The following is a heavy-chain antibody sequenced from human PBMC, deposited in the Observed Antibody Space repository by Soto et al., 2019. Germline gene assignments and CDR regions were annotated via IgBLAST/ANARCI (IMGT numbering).Heavy chain of an antibody. D-gene: IGHD2-8*01. CDR3: AKGQYIVLMVNNWFDP. J-gene: IGHJ5*02. CDR1: GFTFSSYA. CDR2: ISGSGGST. Sequence: EVQLLESGGGLVQPGGSLRLSCAASGFTFSSYAMSWVRQAPGKGLEWVSAISGSGGSTYYADSVKGRFTISRDNSKNTLYLQMNSLRAEDTAVYYCAKGQYIVLMVNNWFDPWGQGTLVTVSS. V-gene: IGHV3-23*01.